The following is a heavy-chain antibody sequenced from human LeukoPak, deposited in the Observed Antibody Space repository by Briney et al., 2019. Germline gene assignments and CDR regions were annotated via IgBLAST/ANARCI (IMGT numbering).Heavy chain of an antibody. CDR1: GGSISSGGYS. Sequence: SETLSLTCAVSGGSISSGGYSWSWIRQPPGKGLEWIGYIYYSGSTNYNPSLKSRVTISVDTSKNQFSLKLSSVTAADTAVYYCARHYGVNNWFDPWGQGTLVTVSS. V-gene: IGHV4-30-4*07. CDR3: ARHYGVNNWFDP. D-gene: IGHD4-17*01. J-gene: IGHJ5*02. CDR2: IYYSGST.